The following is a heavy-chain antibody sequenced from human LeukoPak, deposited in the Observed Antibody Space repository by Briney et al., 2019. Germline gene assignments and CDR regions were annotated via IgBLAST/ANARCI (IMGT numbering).Heavy chain of an antibody. D-gene: IGHD5-24*01. CDR2: MNPNSGNT. V-gene: IGHV1-8*01. J-gene: IGHJ3*02. CDR3: ARGHRWAMKNAFDI. Sequence: ASVKVSCKASGYTFTSYDINWVRQATGQGLEWMGWMNPNSGNTGYAQKFQGRVTMTRNTSISTAYMELSSLRSEDTAVYYCARGHRWAMKNAFDIWGQGTMVTVSS. CDR1: GYTFTSYD.